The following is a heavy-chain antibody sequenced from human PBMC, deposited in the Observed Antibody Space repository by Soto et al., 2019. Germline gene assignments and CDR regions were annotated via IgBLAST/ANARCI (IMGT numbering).Heavy chain of an antibody. CDR2: ISYDGSNR. D-gene: IGHD6-19*01. Sequence: QVQLVESGGGGVQPGRSLRLSCAASGFTFSRYGMHWVRQAPGKGLEWVAVISYDGSNRYYGDHVKGRFTISRDNSKNTLYLQMNSLRAEDTAVYYCAKEGVPQDQTSGWYGWFDSWGQGTLVTVSS. CDR3: AKEGVPQDQTSGWYGWFDS. V-gene: IGHV3-30*18. CDR1: GFTFSRYG. J-gene: IGHJ5*01.